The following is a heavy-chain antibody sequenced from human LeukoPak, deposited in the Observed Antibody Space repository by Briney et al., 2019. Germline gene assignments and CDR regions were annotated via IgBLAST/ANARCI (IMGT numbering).Heavy chain of an antibody. CDR1: GFTFSNAW. D-gene: IGHD3-16*02. V-gene: IGHV3-30*18. J-gene: IGHJ4*02. Sequence: GGSLRLSCAASGFTFSNAWMSWVRQAPGKGLEWVAVISYDGSNKYYADSVKGRFTISRDNSKNTLYLQMNSLRAEDTAVYYCAKELPHYDYVWGSYRSSLAPTLYYFDYWGQGTLVTVSS. CDR3: AKELPHYDYVWGSYRSSLAPTLYYFDY. CDR2: ISYDGSNK.